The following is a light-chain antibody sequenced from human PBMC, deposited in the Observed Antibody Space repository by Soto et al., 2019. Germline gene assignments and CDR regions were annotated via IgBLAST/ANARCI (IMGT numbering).Light chain of an antibody. CDR1: QSVASN. Sequence: EIVMTQSPASLSVSPGERATLSCRASQSVASNLGWYQQKPGQAPRLLIYGASTRATGIPARFSGSGSGTEFTLTISSLQSEDFAVYYCQQYYNWPRTFGQGTKV. CDR3: QQYYNWPRT. V-gene: IGKV3-15*01. J-gene: IGKJ1*01. CDR2: GAS.